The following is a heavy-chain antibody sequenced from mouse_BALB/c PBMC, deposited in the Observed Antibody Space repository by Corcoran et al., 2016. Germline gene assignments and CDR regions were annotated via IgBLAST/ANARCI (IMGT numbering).Heavy chain of an antibody. Sequence: QIQLVQSGPELKKPGETVKISCKASGYTFTNYGMNWVKQAPGKGLKWMGWINTYTREPTYADDFKGRFAFSLETSASTAYLQINNLKNEDMATYFCARSGSSYAMDYWGQGTSVTVSS. J-gene: IGHJ4*01. V-gene: IGHV9-1*02. CDR1: GYTFTNYG. CDR3: ARSGSSYAMDY. CDR2: INTYTREP. D-gene: IGHD1-1*01.